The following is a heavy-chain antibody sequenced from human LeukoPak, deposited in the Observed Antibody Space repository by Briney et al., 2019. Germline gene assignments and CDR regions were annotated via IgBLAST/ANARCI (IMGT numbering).Heavy chain of an antibody. Sequence: SQTLSLTSAISGDSASSNSAAWNCIRHSPPGSLEWLGRTNYRTKWYHDYAVSVKSRITISPDTAMNQFSLQLNSVTPEDTAVYYCASSPPYNYGTTGYYSEYFQHWGQGTLVTVSS. CDR3: ASSPPYNYGTTGYYSEYFQH. D-gene: IGHD3-22*01. CDR1: GDSASSNSAA. J-gene: IGHJ1*01. V-gene: IGHV6-1*01. CDR2: TNYRTKWYH.